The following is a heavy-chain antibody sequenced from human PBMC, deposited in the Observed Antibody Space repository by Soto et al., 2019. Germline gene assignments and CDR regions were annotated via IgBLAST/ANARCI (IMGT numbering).Heavy chain of an antibody. CDR3: ARERSGESSGMDV. Sequence: PSETLSLTCTVSGGSISSYYWSWIRQPPGKGLEWIGYVYYSGSTNYNPSLKSRITISVDTSKNQFSLKLRSVTAADTAVYYCARERSGESSGMDVWGQGTTVTVSS. CDR2: VYYSGST. V-gene: IGHV4-59*01. J-gene: IGHJ6*02. D-gene: IGHD5-12*01. CDR1: GGSISSYY.